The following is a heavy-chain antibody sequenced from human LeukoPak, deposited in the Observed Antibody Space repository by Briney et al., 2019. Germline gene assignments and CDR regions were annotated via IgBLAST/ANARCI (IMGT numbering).Heavy chain of an antibody. J-gene: IGHJ4*02. D-gene: IGHD5-12*01. V-gene: IGHV3-23*01. CDR2: ISGSGDST. CDR1: GFTFTSYA. Sequence: GGSLRLSCAASGFTFTSYAMSWVRQAPGKGLEWVSIISGSGDSTYYADSVRGRFTISRDNSKNTLYLQMNSLRADDTAVYYCAKESGYDVDFDYWGQGTLVTVSS. CDR3: AKESGYDVDFDY.